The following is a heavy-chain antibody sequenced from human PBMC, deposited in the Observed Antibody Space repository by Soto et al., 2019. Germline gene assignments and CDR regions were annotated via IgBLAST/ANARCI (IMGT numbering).Heavy chain of an antibody. D-gene: IGHD6-19*01. Sequence: QVQLVQSGTEVKKPGASVKVSCKASGYSFPNYGISWVRQAPGQGLEWMGWISPYNGNTIDAQNLQGRVTLTADTSTSTAYMEVRSLRSDDTAVYYCARDQEQWLTTHGDYWGQGPLVTVSS. CDR2: ISPYNGNT. V-gene: IGHV1-18*01. J-gene: IGHJ4*02. CDR1: GYSFPNYG. CDR3: ARDQEQWLTTHGDY.